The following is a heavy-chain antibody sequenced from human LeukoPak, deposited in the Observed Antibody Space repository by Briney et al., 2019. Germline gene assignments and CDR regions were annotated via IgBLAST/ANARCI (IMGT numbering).Heavy chain of an antibody. CDR3: ARPGVVPAASYAFDI. Sequence: SETLSLTCAVYGGSFSGYYWSWIRQPPGKGLEWIGEINHSGSTNYNPSLKRRVTISVDASKNQFSLKLSSVTAADTAVYYCARPGVVPAASYAFDIWGQGTMVTVSS. J-gene: IGHJ3*02. CDR2: INHSGST. V-gene: IGHV4-34*01. D-gene: IGHD2-2*01. CDR1: GGSFSGYY.